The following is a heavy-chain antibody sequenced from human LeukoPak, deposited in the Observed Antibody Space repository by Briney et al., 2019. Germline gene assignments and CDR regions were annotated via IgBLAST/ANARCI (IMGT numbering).Heavy chain of an antibody. D-gene: IGHD1-26*01. CDR3: ASNNGSGSYGHY. V-gene: IGHV1-18*01. Sequence: ASVTVSCKASGYTFTSYGITWVRQAPGQGLEWMGWISAYNGNTNYAQKFQGRVTMTTDTYTSTMYMSLRSLRSDDTAVYYCASNNGSGSYGHYWGQGTLVTVSS. CDR1: GYTFTSYG. J-gene: IGHJ4*02. CDR2: ISAYNGNT.